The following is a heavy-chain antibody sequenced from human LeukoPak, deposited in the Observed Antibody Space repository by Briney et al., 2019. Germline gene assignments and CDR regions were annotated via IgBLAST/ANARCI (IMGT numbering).Heavy chain of an antibody. J-gene: IGHJ5*02. Sequence: ASVKVSCKASGYTFTSYGISWVRQAPGQGLEWMGWISAYNGNTNYAQKLQGRVTMTTDTSTSTAYMELRSLRSDDTAVYYCARDRAYYYDSILSWFDPWGQGTLVTVSS. V-gene: IGHV1-18*01. D-gene: IGHD3-22*01. CDR2: ISAYNGNT. CDR3: ARDRAYYYDSILSWFDP. CDR1: GYTFTSYG.